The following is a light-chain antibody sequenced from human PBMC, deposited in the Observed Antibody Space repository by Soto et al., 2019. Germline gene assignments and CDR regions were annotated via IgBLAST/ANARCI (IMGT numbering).Light chain of an antibody. V-gene: IGKV3-20*01. CDR3: QQYGSSPIT. Sequence: EIVMTQSPATLSVSPGERATLSCRASQSVSSNLAWYQQKPGQAPRLLIYGASSRATGIPDRFSGSGSGTDFTLTISRLEPEDFAVYYCQQYGSSPITFGQGTQREIK. CDR1: QSVSSN. J-gene: IGKJ5*01. CDR2: GAS.